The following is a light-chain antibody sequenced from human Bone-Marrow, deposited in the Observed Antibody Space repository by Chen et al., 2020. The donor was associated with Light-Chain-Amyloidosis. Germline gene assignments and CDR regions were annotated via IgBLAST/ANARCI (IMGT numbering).Light chain of an antibody. J-gene: IGLJ2*01. CDR3: QVWGGSGGRPV. CDR1: NIGTTS. CDR2: HDS. V-gene: IGLV3-21*02. Sequence: SYVLTQPSSVSVAPGQTATIACGGNNIGTTSVHWYQQTPGQAPLLVVYHDSDRPSGIPERWSGSNSGITAARTISRVEGGDEADCCCQVWGGSGGRPVFSGGTKLTVL.